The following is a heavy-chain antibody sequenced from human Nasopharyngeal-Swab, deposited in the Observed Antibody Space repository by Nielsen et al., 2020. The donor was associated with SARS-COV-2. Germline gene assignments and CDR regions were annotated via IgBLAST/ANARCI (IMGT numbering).Heavy chain of an antibody. D-gene: IGHD2-8*01. Sequence: WIRQPPGKGPEWIAEINHNGSTNYNPSPKSRVTLSVDTSMNQVSLEVRSVTAADTAVYYCARGPSGIVLAPILGLGPYYYYYYMDVWGKGTTVTVSS. CDR2: INHNGST. J-gene: IGHJ6*03. V-gene: IGHV4-34*01. CDR3: ARGPSGIVLAPILGLGPYYYYYYMDV.